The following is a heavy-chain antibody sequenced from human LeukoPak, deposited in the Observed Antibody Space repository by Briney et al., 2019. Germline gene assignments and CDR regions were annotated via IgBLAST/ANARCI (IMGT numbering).Heavy chain of an antibody. V-gene: IGHV3-23*01. D-gene: IGHD4-23*01. CDR2: ISGSGGST. CDR3: AKTHPAVVIRDAFDV. J-gene: IGHJ3*01. CDR1: GVTFSRYV. Sequence: GGSLRLSCAASGVTFSRYVMSWVRQAPGKGLEWVSDISGSGGSTYYADSVKGRFTISRDNSKNTLYLQMNSLRAEDTAVYYCAKTHPAVVIRDAFDVRGQGTMVTVSS.